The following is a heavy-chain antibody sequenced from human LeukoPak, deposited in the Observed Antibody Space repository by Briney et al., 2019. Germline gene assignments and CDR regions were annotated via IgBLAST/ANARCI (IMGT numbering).Heavy chain of an antibody. D-gene: IGHD5-18*01. CDR3: ARDNRGYSYGPKRKPWYFDL. J-gene: IGHJ2*01. V-gene: IGHV4-61*02. CDR2: IYTSGST. Sequence: SETLSLTCTVSGGSISSSSCYWSWIRQPAGKGLEWIGRIYTSGSTNYNPSLKSRVTMSVDTSKNQFSLKLSSVTAADTAVYYCARDNRGYSYGPKRKPWYFDLWGRGTLVTVSS. CDR1: GGSISSSSCY.